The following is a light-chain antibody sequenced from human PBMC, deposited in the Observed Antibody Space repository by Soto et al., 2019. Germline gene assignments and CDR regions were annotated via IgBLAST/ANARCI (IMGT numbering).Light chain of an antibody. V-gene: IGKV1-12*01. CDR3: QQANSFTIT. CDR2: ASS. Sequence: DIQMTQSPSSLSASLVDIVTITCRASENIDNYLNWYQHKQGEAPKLLIYASSTLQSGVPSRLSGSGYGTDLTITISSLKNEDFETYYCQQANSFTITFGQGTRLEIK. J-gene: IGKJ5*01. CDR1: ENIDNY.